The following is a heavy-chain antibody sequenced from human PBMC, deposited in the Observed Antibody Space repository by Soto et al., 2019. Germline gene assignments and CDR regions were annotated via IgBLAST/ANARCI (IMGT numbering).Heavy chain of an antibody. V-gene: IGHV1-46*01. D-gene: IGHD3-9*01. CDR1: GYTFTSYY. CDR2: INPSGGST. Sequence: GASVKVSCKASGYTFTSYYMHWVRQAPGQGLEWMGIINPSGGSTSYAQKFQGRVTMTSDTSTSTVYMELRSMRSEDRAVYYCARDRSLPGLTPWGQGTLVTVSS. CDR3: ARDRSLPGLTP. J-gene: IGHJ5*02.